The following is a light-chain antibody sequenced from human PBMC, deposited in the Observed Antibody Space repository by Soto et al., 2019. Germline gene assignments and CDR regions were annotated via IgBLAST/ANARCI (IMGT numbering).Light chain of an antibody. V-gene: IGKV3D-15*01. CDR3: QQYDIWPPYT. J-gene: IGKJ2*01. CDR2: GAS. CDR1: QSVSSS. Sequence: EIVMTQSPATLSVFPGERATLSCRASQSVSSSLAWYQQRPGQAPRLLIYGASSRATGIPDRFSGGGSGTEFTVTISSLQSEDFAIYYCQQYDIWPPYTFGQGTKVDIK.